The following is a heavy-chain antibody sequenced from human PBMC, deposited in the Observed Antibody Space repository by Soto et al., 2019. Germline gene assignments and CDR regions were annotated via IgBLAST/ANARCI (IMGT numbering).Heavy chain of an antibody. CDR2: IGGGDGNT. Sequence: QVQLEQSGAEVKKPGASVKISCRTSGYTFTSNAIHWVRQAPGQRLEWMGWIGGGDGNTKYSQKFQGRVTMTIDTSATTAYMELSSLRSEDTSMYYCARGQSDGWYHDYWGHGTLVTVSS. CDR3: ARGQSDGWYHDY. D-gene: IGHD6-19*01. J-gene: IGHJ4*01. CDR1: GYTFTSNA. V-gene: IGHV1-3*01.